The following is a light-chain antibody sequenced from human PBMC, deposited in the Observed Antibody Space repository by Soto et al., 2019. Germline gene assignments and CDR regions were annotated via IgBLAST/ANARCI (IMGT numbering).Light chain of an antibody. Sequence: EIVLTQSPGTLSLSPGERATLACRASQSVSSSYLAWYQQRPGQAPRLLIYGVSSRANGIPDRFSGSGSGTDFTLTISRLEPEDFAVYYCQQYGSSLLTFGGGTKVELK. V-gene: IGKV3-20*01. J-gene: IGKJ4*01. CDR2: GVS. CDR3: QQYGSSLLT. CDR1: QSVSSSY.